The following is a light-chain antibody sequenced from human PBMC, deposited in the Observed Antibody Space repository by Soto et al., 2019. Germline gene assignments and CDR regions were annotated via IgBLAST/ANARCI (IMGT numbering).Light chain of an antibody. CDR3: SSYTSSSRYV. J-gene: IGLJ1*01. Sequence: QSALAQPASVSGSPGQSITISCTGTSSDVGGYNYVSWYQQHPGKAPKLMIYEVSNRPSGVSNRFSGPKSGNTASLTISGLQAEDEADYYCSSYTSSSRYVFGTGTKVNVL. V-gene: IGLV2-14*01. CDR2: EVS. CDR1: SSDVGGYNY.